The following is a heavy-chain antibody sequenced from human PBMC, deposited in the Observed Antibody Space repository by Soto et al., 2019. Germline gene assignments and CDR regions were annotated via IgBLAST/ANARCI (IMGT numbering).Heavy chain of an antibody. CDR2: INPDTADR. V-gene: IGHV1-18*04. D-gene: IGHD3-10*02. CDR1: GYKFINYF. J-gene: IGHJ6*02. Sequence: QVQLVQSGAEVKKPGASVKVSCKASGYKFINYFISWVRQAPGQGLEWMGWINPDTADRKYAEKFQGRVTMTTDTFTTTAYMELGNLRFDDTAVYYCARELGTTDSVRLAVWGQGTTVNISS. CDR3: ARELGTTDSVRLAV.